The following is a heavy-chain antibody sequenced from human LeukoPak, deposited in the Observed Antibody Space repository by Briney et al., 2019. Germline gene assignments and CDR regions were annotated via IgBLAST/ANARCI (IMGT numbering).Heavy chain of an antibody. V-gene: IGHV3-30*04. CDR2: ISYDGSNE. CDR1: GFTFSSYV. CDR3: ARDPYSGGYGDYYYYYMDV. Sequence: GGSLRLSCAASGFTFSSYVMHWVRQAPGKGLEWVAIISYDGSNEYYADSVKGRFTISRDNAKNSLYLQINSLRAEDTAVYYCARDPYSGGYGDYYYYYMDVWGKGTTVTISS. D-gene: IGHD1-26*01. J-gene: IGHJ6*03.